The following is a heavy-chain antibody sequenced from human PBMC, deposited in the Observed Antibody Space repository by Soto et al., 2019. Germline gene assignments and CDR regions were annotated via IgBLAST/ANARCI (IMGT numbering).Heavy chain of an antibody. Sequence: QVQLVESGGGVVQPGRSLRLSCAASGFTFRSYGMHWVRQAPGKGLEWVAVIWYDGSNKYYADSVKGRFTISRDNSKNTLYLQMNSLRAEDTAVYYCARDRVSSSWYSPHDAFDIWGQGTMVTVSS. CDR3: ARDRVSSSWYSPHDAFDI. CDR2: IWYDGSNK. V-gene: IGHV3-33*01. CDR1: GFTFRSYG. D-gene: IGHD6-13*01. J-gene: IGHJ3*02.